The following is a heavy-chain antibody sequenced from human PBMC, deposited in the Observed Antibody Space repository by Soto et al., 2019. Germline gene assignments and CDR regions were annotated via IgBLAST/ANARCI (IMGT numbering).Heavy chain of an antibody. CDR3: AIPPYSSSWYQRGMDV. J-gene: IGHJ6*02. D-gene: IGHD6-13*01. Sequence: QVQLVQSGAEVKKPGSSVKVSCKASGGTFSSYTISWVRQAPGQGLEWMGRIIPILGIANYAQKFQGRVTITADNTTSTAYMELSSLRSEDTAVYYCAIPPYSSSWYQRGMDVWGQGTTVTVSS. CDR1: GGTFSSYT. CDR2: IIPILGIA. V-gene: IGHV1-69*02.